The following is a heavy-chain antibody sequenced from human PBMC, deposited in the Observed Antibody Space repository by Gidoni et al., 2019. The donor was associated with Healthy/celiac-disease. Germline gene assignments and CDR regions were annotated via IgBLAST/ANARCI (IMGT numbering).Heavy chain of an antibody. Sequence: EVQLVESGGGLVQPGRSLRLSCAASGFTFDDYAMHWVRQAPGKGLEWVSGISWNSGSIGYADSVKGRFTISRDNAKNSLYLQMNSLRAEDTALYYCAKDNGEAPGELQVAFDIWGQGTMVTVSS. J-gene: IGHJ3*02. CDR3: AKDNGEAPGELQVAFDI. CDR2: ISWNSGSI. D-gene: IGHD3-10*01. V-gene: IGHV3-9*01. CDR1: GFTFDDYA.